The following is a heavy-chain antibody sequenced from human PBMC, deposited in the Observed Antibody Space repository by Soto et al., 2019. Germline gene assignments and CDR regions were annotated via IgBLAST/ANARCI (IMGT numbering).Heavy chain of an antibody. CDR1: GSTFTNAW. V-gene: IGHV3-15*01. J-gene: IGHJ4*02. CDR2: IKSKTDGETT. D-gene: IGHD3-3*01. Sequence: EVQLVESGGGLVKPGTSLRLSCAASGSTFTNAWMGWVRQAPGKGLEWVGRIKSKTDGETTDFAAPAKGRFTMSRDDSKNTLYLQMNSLKTEDTAVYYCTLEKDFWSGFDYWGQGTLVTVSS. CDR3: TLEKDFWSGFDY.